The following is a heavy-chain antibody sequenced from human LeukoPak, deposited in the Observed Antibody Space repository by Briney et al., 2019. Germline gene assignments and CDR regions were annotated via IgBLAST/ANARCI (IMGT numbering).Heavy chain of an antibody. CDR1: GGTFSSYA. J-gene: IGHJ4*02. V-gene: IGHV1-69*04. CDR2: IIPILGIA. D-gene: IGHD1-1*01. Sequence: ASVKVSCKASGGTFSSYAISWVRQAPGQGLEWMGRIIPILGIANYAQKFQGRVTITADKSTSTAYMELSSLRSEDTAVYYCARSEVGNWNDPYYFDYWGQGTLVTVSS. CDR3: ARSEVGNWNDPYYFDY.